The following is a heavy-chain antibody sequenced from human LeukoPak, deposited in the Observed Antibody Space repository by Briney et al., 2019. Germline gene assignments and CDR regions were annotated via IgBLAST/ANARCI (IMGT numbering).Heavy chain of an antibody. J-gene: IGHJ4*02. CDR1: GYTFNDNG. CDR2: ISPYNGNT. V-gene: IGHV1-18*01. CDR3: ARDRGSLLDY. D-gene: IGHD1-26*01. Sequence: ASVKVSCKTSGYTFNDNGISWVRQAPGQGLEWMGWISPYNGNTDYAQKLQGRVTMTTDTSTSTAYMELRSLRSDDTAVYYCARDRGSLLDYWGQGTLVTVSS.